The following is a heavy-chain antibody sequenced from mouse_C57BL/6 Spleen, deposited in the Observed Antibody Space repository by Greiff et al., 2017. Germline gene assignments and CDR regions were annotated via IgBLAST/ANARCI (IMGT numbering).Heavy chain of an antibody. CDR3: ARPYGYDVGAWFAY. CDR2: IDPSDSYT. J-gene: IGHJ3*01. Sequence: VQLQQPGAELVMPGASVKLSCKASGYTFTSYWMHWVKQRPGQGLEWIGEIDPSDSYTNYNQKFKGKSTLTVDKSSSPAYMQLSSLTSEDSAVYYCARPYGYDVGAWFAYWGQGTLVTVSA. D-gene: IGHD2-2*01. CDR1: GYTFTSYW. V-gene: IGHV1-69*01.